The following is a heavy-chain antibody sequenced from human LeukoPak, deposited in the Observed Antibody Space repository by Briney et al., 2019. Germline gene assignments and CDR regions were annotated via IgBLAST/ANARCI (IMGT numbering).Heavy chain of an antibody. CDR3: ARHRSPTSPSFFDS. CDR1: GGSIRDYY. V-gene: IGHV4-4*09. J-gene: IGHJ5*01. Sequence: SETLCLTCTVSGGSIRDYYWSWVRQPPGKGLEGLGYIYTSGITNYNPSLKSRVTISADTSKNQFSLKLSSVSAADTAVYYCARHRSPTSPSFFDSWGQGTLVSVSS. D-gene: IGHD2-2*01. CDR2: IYTSGIT.